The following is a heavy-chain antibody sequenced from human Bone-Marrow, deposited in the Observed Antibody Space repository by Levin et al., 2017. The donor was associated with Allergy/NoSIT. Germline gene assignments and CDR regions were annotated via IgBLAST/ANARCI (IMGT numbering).Heavy chain of an antibody. CDR2: ISSSGSTI. Sequence: LSLPCAASGFTFSDYYMSWIRQAPGKGLEWVSYISSSGSTIYYADSVKGRFTISRDNAKNSLYLQMNSLRAEDTAVYYCASLLRYNWFDPWGQGTLVTVSS. J-gene: IGHJ5*02. D-gene: IGHD4-17*01. CDR1: GFTFSDYY. CDR3: ASLLRYNWFDP. V-gene: IGHV3-11*01.